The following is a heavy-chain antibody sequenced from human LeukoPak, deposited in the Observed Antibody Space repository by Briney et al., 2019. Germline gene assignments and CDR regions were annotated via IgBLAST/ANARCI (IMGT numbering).Heavy chain of an antibody. CDR1: GGSISSYY. J-gene: IGHJ4*02. D-gene: IGHD6-13*01. Sequence: SETLSLTCTVSGGSISSYYWSWIRQPPGKGLEWIGYIYTSGSTNYNPSLKSRVTISVDTSKNQFSLKLSSVTAADTAVYYCARQYSSSWYVYDYWGQGTLVTVSS. CDR2: IYTSGST. CDR3: ARQYSSSWYVYDY. V-gene: IGHV4-4*09.